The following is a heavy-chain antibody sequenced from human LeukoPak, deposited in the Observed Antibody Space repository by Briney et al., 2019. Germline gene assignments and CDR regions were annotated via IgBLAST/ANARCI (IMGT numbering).Heavy chain of an antibody. CDR1: GGTFSSYA. CDR3: ARGRLAHSSSLEAFDV. V-gene: IGHV1-69*04. J-gene: IGHJ3*01. Sequence: ASVKVSCKASGGTFSSYAISWVRQAPGQGLEWMGRIIPILGIANYAQKFQGRVTITADKSTSTAYMELSSLSSDDTAVYYCARGRLAHSSSLEAFDVWGQGNMVTVSS. CDR2: IIPILGIA. D-gene: IGHD6-13*01.